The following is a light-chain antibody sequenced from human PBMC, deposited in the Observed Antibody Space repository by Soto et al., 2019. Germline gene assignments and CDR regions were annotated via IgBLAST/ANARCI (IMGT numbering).Light chain of an antibody. CDR2: DAS. Sequence: DIQMTQSPSTLSATAGDRVTITCRASQSISAWLAWYQQKPGKAPKLLIYDASNLESGVPSRFSGSGSGTELTLTISHLQNDDFATYYCQQYENYWTFGQGTKVDIK. CDR3: QQYENYWT. J-gene: IGKJ1*01. V-gene: IGKV1-5*01. CDR1: QSISAW.